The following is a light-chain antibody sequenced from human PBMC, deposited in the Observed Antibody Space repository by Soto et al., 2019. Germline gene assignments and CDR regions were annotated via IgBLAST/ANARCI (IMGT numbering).Light chain of an antibody. J-gene: IGKJ4*01. CDR3: QQYNNWPLT. CDR1: QNVYNN. CDR2: HAS. V-gene: IGKV3-15*01. Sequence: EIVMTQSPATLSVSPGERATLSCRANQNVYNNLAWYQQKPGQAPRLLIYHASSRATGIPAMFSGSGSGTDFTLTIISLQSEAFAVYYCQQYNNWPLTFGGGTKVEIK.